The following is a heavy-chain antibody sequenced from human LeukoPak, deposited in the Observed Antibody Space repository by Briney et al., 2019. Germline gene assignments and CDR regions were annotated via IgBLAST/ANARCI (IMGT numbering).Heavy chain of an antibody. V-gene: IGHV3-66*01. CDR3: ARVAVMYYGSGSYYKG. D-gene: IGHD3-10*01. CDR1: GFTVSSNY. CDR2: IYNDGST. J-gene: IGHJ4*02. Sequence: GGSLRLSCAASGFTVSSNYMSWVRQAPGKGLEWVSVIYNDGSTYYADSVKGRFTISRDNSKNTLYLQMNSLRAEDTAVYYCARVAVMYYGSGSYYKGWGQGTLVTVSS.